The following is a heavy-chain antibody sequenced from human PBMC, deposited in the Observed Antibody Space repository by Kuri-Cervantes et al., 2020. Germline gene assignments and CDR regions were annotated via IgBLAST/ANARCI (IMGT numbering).Heavy chain of an antibody. D-gene: IGHD6-13*01. CDR2: ISYDGSNK. CDR3: AREGGWQQPVLDY. J-gene: IGHJ4*02. CDR1: GFTFSSYA. V-gene: IGHV3-30-3*01. Sequence: GGSLRLSCAASGFTFSSYAMHWVRQAPGKGPEWVAVISYDGSNKYYADSVKGRFTISRDNSKNTLYLQMNSLRAEDTAVYYCAREGGWQQPVLDYWGQGTLVTDSS.